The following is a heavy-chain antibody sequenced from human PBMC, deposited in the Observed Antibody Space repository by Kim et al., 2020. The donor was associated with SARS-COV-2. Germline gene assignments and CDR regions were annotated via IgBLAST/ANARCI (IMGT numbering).Heavy chain of an antibody. CDR2: IDPSDSYT. V-gene: IGHV5-10-1*01. J-gene: IGHJ6*02. CDR1: GYSFTSYW. Sequence: GESLKISCKGSGYSFTSYWISWVRQMPGKGLEWMGRIDPSDSYTNYSPSFQGHVTISADKSISTAYLQRSSLKASDTAMYYCARQYYDFSYYYGMDVWGQGTTVTVSS. CDR3: ARQYYDFSYYYGMDV. D-gene: IGHD3-3*01.